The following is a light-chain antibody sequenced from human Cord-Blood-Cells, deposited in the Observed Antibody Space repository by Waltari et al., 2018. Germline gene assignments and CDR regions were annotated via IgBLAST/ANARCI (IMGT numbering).Light chain of an antibody. CDR2: AAS. CDR1: QSISSY. J-gene: IGKJ4*01. V-gene: IGKV1-39*01. CDR3: QQSYSTPLT. Sequence: DIQMTQSPSSLSASGGDRVTITCRASQSISSYLHWYQQKPGKAPKLLIYAASSLQSGVPSRFSGSGSGTDFTLTISSLQPEDFATYYCQQSYSTPLTFVGGTRVEIK.